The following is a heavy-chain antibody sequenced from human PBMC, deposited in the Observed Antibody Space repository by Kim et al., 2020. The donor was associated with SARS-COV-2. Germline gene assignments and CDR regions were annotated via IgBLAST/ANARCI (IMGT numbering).Heavy chain of an antibody. J-gene: IGHJ6*02. V-gene: IGHV1-18*01. D-gene: IGHD6-13*01. Sequence: ASVKVSCKASGYTFTSYGISWVRQAPGQGLEWMGWISAYNGNTNYAQKLQGRVTITTDTSTSTAYMELRSLRSDDTAVYYCARVGPRRSSWYFYYYYGMDGWGQGTTVTVSS. CDR2: ISAYNGNT. CDR3: ARVGPRRSSWYFYYYYGMDG. CDR1: GYTFTSYG.